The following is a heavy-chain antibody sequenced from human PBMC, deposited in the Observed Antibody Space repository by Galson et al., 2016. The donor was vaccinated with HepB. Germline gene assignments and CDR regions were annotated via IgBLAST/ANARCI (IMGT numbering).Heavy chain of an antibody. CDR3: ARGHLVVPLSFYFDY. CDR1: GDSVSSKSAA. V-gene: IGHV6-1*01. Sequence: CAISGDSVSSKSAAWNWIRHSPSRGLEWLGRTYHTSNWYSDYAVSVKSRITINPDTSKNQFSLQLSSVTPEDTAVYYCARGHLVVPLSFYFDYWGQGSLVTVSS. CDR2: TYHTSNWYS. J-gene: IGHJ4*02. D-gene: IGHD2-15*01.